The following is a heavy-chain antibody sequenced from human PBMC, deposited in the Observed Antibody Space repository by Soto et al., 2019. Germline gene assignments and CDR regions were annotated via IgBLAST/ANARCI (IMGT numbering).Heavy chain of an antibody. J-gene: IGHJ4*02. CDR1: GFTFSNYA. Sequence: EVQLLESGGGSVQPGGSLRLSCAASGFTFSNYAMTWVRQAPGKGLEWVSTMSGTAGNTYYADSVKGRFTISRDNSKNTLYLQMNSLRAEDTAVYYSSKKDYFGSGSSVFDFDYWGQGTLVTVSS. CDR2: MSGTAGNT. D-gene: IGHD3-10*01. CDR3: SKKDYFGSGSSVFDFDY. V-gene: IGHV3-23*01.